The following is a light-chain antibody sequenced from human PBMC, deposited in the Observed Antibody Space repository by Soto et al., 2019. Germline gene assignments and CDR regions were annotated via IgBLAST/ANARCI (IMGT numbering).Light chain of an antibody. CDR1: SSDVGGYNY. Sequence: QSVLTQPPSASGSPGQSVTISCAGTSSDVGGYNYVSWYQQHPGKAPKLMIYEISKRPSGVPDRFSGSESGNTASLTVSGLQAEDEADYYCSSYAASNNFGVFGSGTKVTVL. V-gene: IGLV2-8*01. CDR3: SSYAASNNFGV. CDR2: EIS. J-gene: IGLJ1*01.